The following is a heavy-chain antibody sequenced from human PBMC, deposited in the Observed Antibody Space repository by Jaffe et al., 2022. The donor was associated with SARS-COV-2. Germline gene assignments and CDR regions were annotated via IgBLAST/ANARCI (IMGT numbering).Heavy chain of an antibody. V-gene: IGHV3-43*02. D-gene: IGHD3-3*01. Sequence: EVQLVESGGGVVQPGGSLRLSCAASGFTFDDYAMHWVRQAPGKGLEWVSLISGDGGSTYYADSVKGRFTISRDNSKNSLYLQMNSLRTEDTALYYCAKAHPPGPDFWSGYSYYYGMDVWGQGTTVTVSS. J-gene: IGHJ6*02. CDR3: AKAHPPGPDFWSGYSYYYGMDV. CDR2: ISGDGGST. CDR1: GFTFDDYA.